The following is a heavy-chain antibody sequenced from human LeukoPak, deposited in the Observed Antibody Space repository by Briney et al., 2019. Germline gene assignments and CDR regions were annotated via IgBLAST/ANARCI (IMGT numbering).Heavy chain of an antibody. CDR2: ISGSGGST. CDR3: ANNEDGADLDV. V-gene: IGHV3-23*01. CDR1: GYSISSAS. J-gene: IGHJ6*04. Sequence: ETLSLTCAVSGYSISSASYWGWIRQPPGKGLEWVSAISGSGGSTYYADSVKGRFTISRDNSKNTLYLQMNSLRAEDTAVYYCANNEDGADLDVWGKGTTVTVSS. D-gene: IGHD2-8*01.